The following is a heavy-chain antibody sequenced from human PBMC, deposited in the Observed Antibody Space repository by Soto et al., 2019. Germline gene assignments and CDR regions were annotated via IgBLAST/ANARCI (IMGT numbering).Heavy chain of an antibody. V-gene: IGHV4-59*01. CDR3: ARDGSGSWYNWFDP. Sequence: PSETLSLTCTVSGGSISSYYWSWIRQPPGKGLEWIGYIYYSGSTNYNPSLKSRVTISVDTSKNQFSLKLSSVTAADTAVYYCARDGSGSWYNWFDPWGQGTLVTVSS. CDR2: IYYSGST. D-gene: IGHD3-10*01. J-gene: IGHJ5*02. CDR1: GGSISSYY.